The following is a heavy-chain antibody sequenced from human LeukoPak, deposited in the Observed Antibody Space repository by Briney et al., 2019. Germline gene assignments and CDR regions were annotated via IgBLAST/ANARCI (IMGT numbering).Heavy chain of an antibody. Sequence: SETLSLTCTVSGGSISGGSYYWSWIRQPPGKGLEWIGYIYYSGSTKYNLSLKSRVTKSVDTSKNQLSLKLSSVTAADTAVYYCARGEYGLFDYWGQGTLVTVSS. V-gene: IGHV4-61*01. CDR1: GGSISGGSYY. CDR3: ARGEYGLFDY. J-gene: IGHJ4*02. CDR2: IYYSGST. D-gene: IGHD2/OR15-2a*01.